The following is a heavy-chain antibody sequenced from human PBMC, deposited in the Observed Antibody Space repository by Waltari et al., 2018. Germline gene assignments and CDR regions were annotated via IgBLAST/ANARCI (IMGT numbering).Heavy chain of an antibody. J-gene: IGHJ4*02. Sequence: VQLVQSGAEVKTPGASVKVSCKASGYTLTELSMPWVRQAPGKGLEWMGGFNPEDGETIYAQKFQGRVTMTRNTAISTAYMELSSLRSEDTAVYYCARGHSSSSNFDYWGQGTLVTVSS. CDR2: FNPEDGET. CDR1: GYTLTELS. V-gene: IGHV1-24*01. CDR3: ARGHSSSSNFDY. D-gene: IGHD6-6*01.